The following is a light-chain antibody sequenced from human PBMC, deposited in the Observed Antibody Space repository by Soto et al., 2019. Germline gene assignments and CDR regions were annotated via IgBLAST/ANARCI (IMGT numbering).Light chain of an antibody. J-gene: IGLJ3*02. CDR3: SSYTSSSTWV. CDR1: SSDVGGYNY. Sequence: QSALTQPASVSGSPGQSITISCTGTSSDVGGYNYVSWYQQHPDKAPKLMIYEVSNRPSGVSNRFSGSKSGNTASLTISGPQAEDEADYYCSSYTSSSTWVFGGGTKVTVL. V-gene: IGLV2-14*01. CDR2: EVS.